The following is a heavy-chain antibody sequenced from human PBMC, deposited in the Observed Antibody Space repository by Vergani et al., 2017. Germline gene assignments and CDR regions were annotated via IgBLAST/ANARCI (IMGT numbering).Heavy chain of an antibody. Sequence: EVHLEESGGGLVQPGGSLRLSCAASGFTFGDYYMAWIRLAPGKGLYWVASITRDGSETFYVDSVKGRFTISRDNAKTTLYLQMNSLRDADRGVYYCARISGGSAPYLHYWGQGTLVTVAS. J-gene: IGHJ4*02. CDR1: GFTFGDYY. CDR3: ARISGGSAPYLHY. V-gene: IGHV3-7*01. D-gene: IGHD2-15*01. CDR2: ITRDGSET.